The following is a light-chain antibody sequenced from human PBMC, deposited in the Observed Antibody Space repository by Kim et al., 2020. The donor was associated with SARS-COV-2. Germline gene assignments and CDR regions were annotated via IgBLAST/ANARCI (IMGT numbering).Light chain of an antibody. CDR2: GAS. CDR1: QSVSSSY. V-gene: IGKV3-20*01. Sequence: QGERATLSCRASQSVSSSYLAWYQQKPGQAPRLLIYGASSRATGIPDRFSGSGSGTDFTLTISRLEPEDFAVYYCQQYGSSPRFTFGGGTKVDIK. J-gene: IGKJ4*01. CDR3: QQYGSSPRFT.